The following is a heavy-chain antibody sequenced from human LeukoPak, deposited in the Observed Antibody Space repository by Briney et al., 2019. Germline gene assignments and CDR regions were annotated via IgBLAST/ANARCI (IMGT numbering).Heavy chain of an antibody. CDR3: ARMYYYAFDY. CDR1: GGSFSGYY. D-gene: IGHD3-10*01. J-gene: IGHJ4*02. Sequence: KSSETLSLTCAVYGGSFSGYYWSWIRQPPGKGLEWIGYTYYSGSTNYNLSLKSRVTISVDTSKNQFSLKLSSVTAADTAVYYCARMYYYAFDYWGQGTLVTVSS. V-gene: IGHV4-59*01. CDR2: TYYSGST.